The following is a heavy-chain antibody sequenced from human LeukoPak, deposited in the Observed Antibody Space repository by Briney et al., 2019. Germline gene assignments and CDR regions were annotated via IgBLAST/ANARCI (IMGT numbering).Heavy chain of an antibody. V-gene: IGHV3-66*01. CDR2: IYSDGTT. Sequence: GGSLRLSCAASGLTISNNYMSWVRQTPGKALEWVSVIYSDGTTYYADSVKGRFTISRDNSKNTLYVQMNRLRAEDTAVYYCARELHNGAAREGAFYIWVQGTLVTDSS. CDR1: GLTISNNY. CDR3: ARELHNGAAREGAFYI. D-gene: IGHD2-8*01. J-gene: IGHJ3*02.